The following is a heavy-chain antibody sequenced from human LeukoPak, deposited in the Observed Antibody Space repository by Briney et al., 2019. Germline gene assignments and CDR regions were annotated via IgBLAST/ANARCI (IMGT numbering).Heavy chain of an antibody. J-gene: IGHJ4*02. D-gene: IGHD4-23*01. CDR1: GGTFSSYA. CDR3: ARAERATTVVYYFDY. CDR2: IIPIFGTA. Sequence: SVKVSCKASGGTFSSYAISWVRQAPGQGLEWMGGIIPIFGTANYAQKFQGRVTITADESTSTAYMELSSLRSEDMAVYYCARAERATTVVYYFDYWGQGTLVTVSS. V-gene: IGHV1-69*13.